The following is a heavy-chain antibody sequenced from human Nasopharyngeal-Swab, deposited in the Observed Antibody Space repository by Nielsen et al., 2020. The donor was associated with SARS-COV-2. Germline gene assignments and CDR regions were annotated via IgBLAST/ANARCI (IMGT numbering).Heavy chain of an antibody. J-gene: IGHJ4*02. Sequence: GGSLRLSCAASGFTFSSYWMSWVRQAPGKGLEWVANIKQDGSEKYYVDSVKGRFTISRDNTKNSLYLQMNSLRAEDTAVYYCARPGSGSYYNEIDYWGQGTLVTVSS. CDR2: IKQDGSEK. D-gene: IGHD3-10*01. CDR1: GFTFSSYW. CDR3: ARPGSGSYYNEIDY. V-gene: IGHV3-7*01.